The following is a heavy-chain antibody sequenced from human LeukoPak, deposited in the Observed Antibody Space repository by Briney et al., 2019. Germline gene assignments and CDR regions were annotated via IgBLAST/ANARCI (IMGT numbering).Heavy chain of an antibody. CDR2: INSDGSGT. Sequence: PGGSLRLSCAASGFTFNSYWMHWVRQAPGKGQGWVSRINSDGSGTSDADFVKGRFTISRDNSKNTLYLQMNSLRAEDTAMYYCARDRLTNDAFDVWGQGTMVTVSS. J-gene: IGHJ3*01. CDR3: ARDRLTNDAFDV. CDR1: GFTFNSYW. D-gene: IGHD2-8*01. V-gene: IGHV3-74*01.